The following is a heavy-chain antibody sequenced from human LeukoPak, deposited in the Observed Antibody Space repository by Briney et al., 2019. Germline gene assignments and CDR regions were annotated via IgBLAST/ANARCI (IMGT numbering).Heavy chain of an antibody. CDR3: AKVAVRGVIINYFDY. J-gene: IGHJ4*02. CDR2: ISSSSSYI. D-gene: IGHD3-10*01. Sequence: PGGSLRLSCAGSGFTFSSYSMNWIRQAPGKGLEWVSCISSSSSYIYYADSVKGRFTISRDNAKNSLYLQMNSLRAEDTAVYYCAKVAVRGVIINYFDYWGQGTLVTVSS. CDR1: GFTFSSYS. V-gene: IGHV3-21*04.